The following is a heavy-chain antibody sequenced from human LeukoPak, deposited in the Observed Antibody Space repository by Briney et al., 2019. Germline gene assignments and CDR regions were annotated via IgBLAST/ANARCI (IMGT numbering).Heavy chain of an antibody. J-gene: IGHJ4*02. CDR3: ANLIVVVTAVDY. V-gene: IGHV3-23*01. CDR1: GFTFSSYA. CDR2: ISGSGGST. Sequence: GGSLRLSCAASGFTFSSYAMSWVRQAPGKGLEWVSAISGSGGSTYYAGSVKGRFTISRDNSKNTLYLQMNSLRAEDTAVYYCANLIVVVTAVDYWGQGTLVTVSS. D-gene: IGHD2-21*02.